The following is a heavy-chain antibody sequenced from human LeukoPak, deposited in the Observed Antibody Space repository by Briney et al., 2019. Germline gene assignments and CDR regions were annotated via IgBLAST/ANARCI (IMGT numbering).Heavy chain of an antibody. D-gene: IGHD4-23*01. J-gene: IGHJ4*02. V-gene: IGHV4-59*12. Sequence: SETLSLTCTVSGGSISSYYWSWIRQPPGKGLEWIGYIYYSGSTNYNPSLKSRVTISVDTSKNQFSLKLSSVTAADTAVYYCARDCGGNPNPTSGCDYWGQGTLVTVSS. CDR1: GGSISSYY. CDR3: ARDCGGNPNPTSGCDY. CDR2: IYYSGST.